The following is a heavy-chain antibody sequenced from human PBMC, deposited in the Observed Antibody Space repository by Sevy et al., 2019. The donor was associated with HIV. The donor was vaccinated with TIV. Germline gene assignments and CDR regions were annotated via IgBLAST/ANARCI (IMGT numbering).Heavy chain of an antibody. Sequence: ASVKVSCKTSGYTFAAYYIHWVRQAPGQGPEWLGSIYPNGGDTTYAQKFQGRVTVTMSTSINTVYMELNRLRSDDTAVYYCARGKREEWLLYLDNWGQGTLVTVSS. CDR3: ARGKREEWLLYLDN. J-gene: IGHJ1*01. D-gene: IGHD3-3*01. CDR1: GYTFAAYY. V-gene: IGHV1-2*02. CDR2: IYPNGGDT.